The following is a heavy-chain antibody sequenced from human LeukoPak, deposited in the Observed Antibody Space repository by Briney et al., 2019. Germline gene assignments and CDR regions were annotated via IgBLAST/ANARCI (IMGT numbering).Heavy chain of an antibody. Sequence: SETLSLTCTVSGGSISSSSYYWGWIRQPPGKGLEWIGSIYYSGSTYYNPSLKSRVTISVDTSKNQFSLKLSSVTAADTAVYYCARDTLLYDILTGYYSLWGQGTLVTVSS. V-gene: IGHV4-39*07. CDR3: ARDTLLYDILTGYYSL. J-gene: IGHJ4*02. CDR1: GGSISSSSYY. CDR2: IYYSGST. D-gene: IGHD3-9*01.